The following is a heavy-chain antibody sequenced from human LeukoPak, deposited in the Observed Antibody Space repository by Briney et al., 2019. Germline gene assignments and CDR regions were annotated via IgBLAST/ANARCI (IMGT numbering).Heavy chain of an antibody. Sequence: GGSLRLSCAASGFTFSSYAMHWVRQAPGKGLEWVAVISYDGSNKYYADSVKGRFTISRDNYKNTLYLHMNSLRAEDTAVYYCARLGIAVAGQFDYWGQGTLVTVSS. D-gene: IGHD6-19*01. CDR1: GFTFSSYA. CDR2: ISYDGSNK. V-gene: IGHV3-30*04. CDR3: ARLGIAVAGQFDY. J-gene: IGHJ4*02.